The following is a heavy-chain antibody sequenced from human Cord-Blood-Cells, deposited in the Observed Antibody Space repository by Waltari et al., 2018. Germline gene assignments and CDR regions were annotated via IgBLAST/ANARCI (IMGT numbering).Heavy chain of an antibody. D-gene: IGHD6-6*01. Sequence: QVQLVQSGAEVKKPGSSVKVSCKASGGTFSSYAISWVRQAPGQGLEWMGGIIRIFGTANCVRRFQGRVTITADESTSTAYMELSSLRSEDTAVYCCARGPQQLDYFDYWGQGTLVTVSS. V-gene: IGHV1-69*01. CDR1: GGTFSSYA. CDR3: ARGPQQLDYFDY. J-gene: IGHJ4*02. CDR2: IIRIFGTA.